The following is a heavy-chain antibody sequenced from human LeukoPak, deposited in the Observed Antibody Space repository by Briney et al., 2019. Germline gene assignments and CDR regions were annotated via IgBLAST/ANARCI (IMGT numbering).Heavy chain of an antibody. J-gene: IGHJ3*01. Sequence: SLILSGAARRFTLESKCTRSASQYTRNGLEWQTVILIEGSQNKYADSVKDRLTISRDTSTNTLFLRMNCQRAEDTAVTYCAVDTALGQIALDVWVQGRMVTVCS. CDR1: RFTLESKC. CDR3: AVDTALGQIALDV. D-gene: IGHD7-27*01. CDR2: ILIEGSQN. V-gene: IGHV3-33*02.